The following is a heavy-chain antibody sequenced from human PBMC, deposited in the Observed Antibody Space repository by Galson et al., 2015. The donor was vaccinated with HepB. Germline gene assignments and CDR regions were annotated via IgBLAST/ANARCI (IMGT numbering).Heavy chain of an antibody. D-gene: IGHD4-17*01. V-gene: IGHV4-34*01. Sequence: LSLTCAVYGGSFSGYYWSWIRQPPGKGLEWIGEINHSGSTNYNPSLKSRVTISVDTSKNQFSLKLSSVTAADTAVYYCARAHDYGDYWGYWGQGTLVTVSS. CDR2: INHSGST. CDR1: GGSFSGYY. CDR3: ARAHDYGDYWGY. J-gene: IGHJ4*02.